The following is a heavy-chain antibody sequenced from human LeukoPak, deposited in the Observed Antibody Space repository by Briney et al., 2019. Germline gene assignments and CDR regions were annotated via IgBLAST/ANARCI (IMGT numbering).Heavy chain of an antibody. D-gene: IGHD2-21*02. Sequence: SETLSLTCTVSGGSVSSYYWSWIRQTPEKGLEWIGYMSYSGRTDYCPSLKSRVTISVDTSKKQFSLKMIYVAAADTGVYYCARGYCRDDICQVFPYWGQGTLVTVSS. CDR2: MSYSGRT. CDR1: GGSVSSYY. V-gene: IGHV4-59*02. CDR3: ARGYCRDDICQVFPY. J-gene: IGHJ4*02.